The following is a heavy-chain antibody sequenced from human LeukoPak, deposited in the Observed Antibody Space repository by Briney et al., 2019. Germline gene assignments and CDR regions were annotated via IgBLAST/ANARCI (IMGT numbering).Heavy chain of an antibody. V-gene: IGHV4-59*01. CDR1: GGSISSYY. CDR3: AKAPSSSWPDDAFDI. CDR2: IYYSGST. D-gene: IGHD6-13*01. Sequence: SETLSLTCTVSGGSISSYYWSWIRQPPGKGLEWIGYIYYSGSTNYNPSLKSRVTISVDTSKNKFSLELSSVTAADTAVYYCAKAPSSSWPDDAFDIWGQGTMVTVSS. J-gene: IGHJ3*02.